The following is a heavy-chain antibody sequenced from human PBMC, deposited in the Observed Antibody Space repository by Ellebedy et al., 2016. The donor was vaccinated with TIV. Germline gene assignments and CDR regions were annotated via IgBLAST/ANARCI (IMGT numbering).Heavy chain of an antibody. D-gene: IGHD5-18*01. Sequence: GESLKISCAASGFTFSSYSMNWVRQAPGKGLEWVSYISSSSSYTNYADSVKGRFTISRDNAKNSLYLQMNSLRAEDTAVYYCARVGYSYGWDYFDYWGQGTLVTVSS. CDR3: ARVGYSYGWDYFDY. J-gene: IGHJ4*02. CDR2: ISSSSSYT. CDR1: GFTFSSYS. V-gene: IGHV3-21*05.